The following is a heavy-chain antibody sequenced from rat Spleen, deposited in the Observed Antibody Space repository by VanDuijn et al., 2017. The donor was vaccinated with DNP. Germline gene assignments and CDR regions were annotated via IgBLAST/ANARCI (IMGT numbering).Heavy chain of an antibody. V-gene: IGHV3-3*01. CDR1: GFSITNNFK. J-gene: IGHJ3*01. Sequence: EVLLQESGPGLVKPSQSLSLPCSVTGFSITNNFKWSWIRKFPGNKLEWMGYVTNAGSTHYNPSLKSRISITTDTSKNQFFLQVNSVDTEDTAIYYCARLGWHGWFAYWGQGTLVTVSS. CDR3: ARLGWHGWFAY. D-gene: IGHD1-11*01. CDR2: VTNAGST.